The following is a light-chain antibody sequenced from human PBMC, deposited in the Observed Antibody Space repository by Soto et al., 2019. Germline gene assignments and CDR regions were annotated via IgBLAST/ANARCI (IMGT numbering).Light chain of an antibody. J-gene: IGKJ4*01. CDR1: QSVSSY. V-gene: IGKV3-11*01. CDR2: DAS. Sequence: EIVMTQSPATLSVSPGERATLSCRASQSVSSYLAWYQQKPGQAPRLLIYDASNRATDIPARFSGSGSGTDFTLTISSLDPEDSAVYYCHQRSKWPLTFGGGTKVDIK. CDR3: HQRSKWPLT.